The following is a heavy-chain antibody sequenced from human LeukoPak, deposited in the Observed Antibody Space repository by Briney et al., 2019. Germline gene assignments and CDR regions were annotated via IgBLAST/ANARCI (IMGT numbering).Heavy chain of an antibody. CDR3: AELGITMIGGV. D-gene: IGHD3-10*02. Sequence: GGSLRLSCAASGFTFSSYEMNWVRQAPGKGLEWVSYISSSGSTIYYADSVKGRFTISRDNAKNSLYLQVNSLRAEDAAVYYCAELGITMIGGVWGKGTTVTISS. CDR1: GFTFSSYE. CDR2: ISSSGSTI. V-gene: IGHV3-48*03. J-gene: IGHJ6*04.